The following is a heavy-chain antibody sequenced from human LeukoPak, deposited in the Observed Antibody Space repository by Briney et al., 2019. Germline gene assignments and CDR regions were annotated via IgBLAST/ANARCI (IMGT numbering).Heavy chain of an antibody. CDR3: AKDRASGWPNAFDI. J-gene: IGHJ3*02. CDR2: ISGSGSST. Sequence: GGSLRLSCAASGFNFGSYSMTWVRQAPGKGLEWVSGISGSGSSTYYADSVKGRFTISRDNSKNTLYLQMNSLRAEDTALYYCAKDRASGWPNAFDIWGQGTMVTVSS. CDR1: GFNFGSYS. V-gene: IGHV3-23*01. D-gene: IGHD6-19*01.